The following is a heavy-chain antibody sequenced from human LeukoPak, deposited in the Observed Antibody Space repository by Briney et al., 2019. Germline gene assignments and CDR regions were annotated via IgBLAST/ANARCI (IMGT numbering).Heavy chain of an antibody. CDR2: INHSGST. CDR3: ARGFYYDFWSGYSTYFDY. Sequence: SETLPLTCAVYGGSFSGYYWSWIRQPPGKGLEWIGEINHSGSTNYNPSLKSRVTISVDTSKNQFSLKLSSVTAADTAVYYCARGFYYDFWSGYSTYFDYWGQGTLVTVSS. D-gene: IGHD3-3*01. J-gene: IGHJ4*02. V-gene: IGHV4-34*01. CDR1: GGSFSGYY.